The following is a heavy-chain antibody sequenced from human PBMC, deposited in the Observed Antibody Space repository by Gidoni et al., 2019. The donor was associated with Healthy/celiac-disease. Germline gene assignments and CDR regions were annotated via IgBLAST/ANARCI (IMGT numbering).Heavy chain of an antibody. CDR2: INHSGST. V-gene: IGHV4-34*01. D-gene: IGHD4-17*01. CDR1: GGSFSGYY. Sequence: QVQLQQWGAGLLKPSETLSLTCAVYGGSFSGYYWSWIRQPPGKGLEWIGEINHSGSTNYNPSLKSRVTISVDTSKNQFSLKLSSVTAADTAVYYCARGGPVTTTNYYYGMDVWGQGTTVTVSS. J-gene: IGHJ6*02. CDR3: ARGGPVTTTNYYYGMDV.